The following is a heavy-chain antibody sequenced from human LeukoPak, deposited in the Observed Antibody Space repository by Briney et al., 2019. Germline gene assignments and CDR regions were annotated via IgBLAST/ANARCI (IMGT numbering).Heavy chain of an antibody. V-gene: IGHV3-48*01. CDR2: IRSTGNTI. D-gene: IGHD3-10*01. Sequence: GGSLRLSCAASGFIFSSYSMNWVRQAPGKGLEWVSYIRSTGNTIYYADSVKGRFTISRDNAKNSLGLQMNSLRAEDTAVYYCTRDPSALDYWGPGTLVTVSS. J-gene: IGHJ4*02. CDR3: TRDPSALDY. CDR1: GFIFSSYS.